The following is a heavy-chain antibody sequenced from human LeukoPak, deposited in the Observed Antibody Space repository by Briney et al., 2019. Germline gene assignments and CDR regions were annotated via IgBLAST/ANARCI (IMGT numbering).Heavy chain of an antibody. CDR1: GDSVSRYY. V-gene: IGHV4-59*02. J-gene: IGHJ3*02. Sequence: KASETLSLTCTVSGDSVSRYYWSWIRQPPGKGLEWIGHIYHSGITNYIPSLKSRVTMSVDTSKNQFSLKLSSVTAADTAVYYCARSSPREYAFNTWGQGTMVTVSS. CDR3: ARSSPREYAFNT. CDR2: IYHSGIT.